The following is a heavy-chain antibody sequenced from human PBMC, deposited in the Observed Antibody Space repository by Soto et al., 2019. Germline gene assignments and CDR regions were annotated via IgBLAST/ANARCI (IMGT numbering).Heavy chain of an antibody. D-gene: IGHD1-26*01. CDR2: ISYDGSNK. J-gene: IGHJ6*02. V-gene: IGHV3-30*18. CDR1: GFTFSSYG. Sequence: QVPLVESGGGVVQPGRSLRLSCAASGFTFSSYGMHWVRQAPGKGLEWVAVISYDGSNKYYADSVKGRFTISRDNSKNTLYLQMNSLRAEDTAVYYCAKGRYSGSYHANYYGMDVWGQGTTVTVSS. CDR3: AKGRYSGSYHANYYGMDV.